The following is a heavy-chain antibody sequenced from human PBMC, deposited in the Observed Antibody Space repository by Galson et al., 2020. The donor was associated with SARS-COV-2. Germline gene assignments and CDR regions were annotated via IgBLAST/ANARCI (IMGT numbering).Heavy chain of an antibody. CDR2: IFYSGNT. Sequence: ASETLSLTCSVSGGSISSDRYCWNWFRHHPGKGLEWIGYIFYSGNTYYNPSLKSRLTISIDTSKNQFSLKLNSVTAADTAVYYCARAPVQLWLNPPHYYFDYWGQGTLVTVSS. J-gene: IGHJ4*02. CDR3: ARAPVQLWLNPPHYYFDY. CDR1: GGSISSDRYC. D-gene: IGHD5-18*01. V-gene: IGHV4-31*03.